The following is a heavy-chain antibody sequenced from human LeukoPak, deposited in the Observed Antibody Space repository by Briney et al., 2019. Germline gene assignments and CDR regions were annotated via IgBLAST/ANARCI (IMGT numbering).Heavy chain of an antibody. V-gene: IGHV1-69*04. J-gene: IGHJ4*02. CDR1: GGTFSSYA. CDR3: TRRDSSGYYLDY. Sequence: SVKVSCKASGGTFSSYAISWVRQAPGQGLEWMGRIIPILGIANYAQKFQGRVTITADKSTSTAYMELSSLRSEDTAVYYCTRRDSSGYYLDYWGQGTLVTVSS. CDR2: IIPILGIA. D-gene: IGHD3-22*01.